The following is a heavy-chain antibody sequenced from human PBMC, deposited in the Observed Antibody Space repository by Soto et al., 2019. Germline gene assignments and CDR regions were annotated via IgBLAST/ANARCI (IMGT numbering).Heavy chain of an antibody. J-gene: IGHJ5*02. V-gene: IGHV4-4*02. CDR3: ASKGYGDCGSFDT. CDR2: IYHSGST. CDR1: GGSISSSKW. D-gene: IGHD4-17*01. Sequence: QVQLQESGPGLMKPSGTLSLTCAVSGGSISSSKWWSWVRQPPGKGLEWIGEIYHSGSTNYNPSLKSRVXXSXDXXKNQSSLKLTSVTAADTAVYYCASKGYGDCGSFDTWGQGTLVTVSS.